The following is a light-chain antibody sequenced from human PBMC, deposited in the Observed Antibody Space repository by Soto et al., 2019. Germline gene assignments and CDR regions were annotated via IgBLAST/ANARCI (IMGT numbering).Light chain of an antibody. V-gene: IGLV6-57*02. CDR1: SGSIATNY. CDR2: EDT. CDR3: QSYDGSNTDVV. J-gene: IGLJ2*01. Sequence: NFMLTQPHSVSESPGKTVTISCTGSSGSIATNYVQWYQQRPGSAPTTVIYEDTQRPSGVPERFSGSIDSSSNSASLTISGLKSEDEADYYCQSYDGSNTDVVFGGGTKLTVL.